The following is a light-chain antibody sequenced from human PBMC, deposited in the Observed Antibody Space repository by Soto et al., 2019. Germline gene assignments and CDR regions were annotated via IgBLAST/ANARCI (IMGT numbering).Light chain of an antibody. Sequence: QSVLTQPPSASGTPGQRVTISCCGSSSNIGSNTVNWYQHLPGTAPKLLIYSNDQRPSGVPDRVSGSKSGTSASLAISGLQSEDEADYCCAAWDDSLNGLVFGGGTKVTVL. CDR1: SSNIGSNT. CDR3: AAWDDSLNGLV. J-gene: IGLJ2*01. CDR2: SND. V-gene: IGLV1-44*01.